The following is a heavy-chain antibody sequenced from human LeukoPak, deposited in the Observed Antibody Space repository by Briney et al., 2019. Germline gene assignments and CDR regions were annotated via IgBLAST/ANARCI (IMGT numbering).Heavy chain of an antibody. D-gene: IGHD3-22*01. CDR2: IYPGDSDT. CDR3: VRRGNGYSDAFDI. V-gene: IGHV5-51*01. CDR1: GYRFISYW. J-gene: IGHJ3*02. Sequence: GESLKISCKGSGYRFISYWIGWVRPMPGKGLEWMGIIYPGDSDTRYSPSFQGQVTISADKSISTAYLHWSSLKASDTAMYYCVRRGNGYSDAFDIWGQGTMVTVSS.